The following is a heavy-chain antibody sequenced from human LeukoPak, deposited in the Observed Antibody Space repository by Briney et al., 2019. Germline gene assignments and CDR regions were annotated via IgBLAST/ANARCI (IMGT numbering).Heavy chain of an antibody. D-gene: IGHD6-19*01. J-gene: IGHJ2*01. CDR3: ARVHGQLLELL. V-gene: IGHV1-8*01. CDR2: INPGTGKT. Sequence: ASVKVSCKASGYTFTNDDINWVRHASGQGLEWMRWINPGTGKTRYAQKLQGRVIMTRNTSINTACMELSSLRSEDTAIYYCARVHGQLLELLWGRGTLLPVSS. CDR1: GYTFTNDD.